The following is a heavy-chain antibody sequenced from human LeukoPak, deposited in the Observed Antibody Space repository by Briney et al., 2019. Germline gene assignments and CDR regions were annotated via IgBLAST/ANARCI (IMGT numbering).Heavy chain of an antibody. D-gene: IGHD6-19*01. CDR3: ARRYSGGWTDY. CDR2: MNPENGNT. J-gene: IGHJ4*02. CDR1: GYTFISND. V-gene: IGHV1-8*01. Sequence: GASVKVSCKASGYTFISNDVNWVRQATGQGLEWMGRMNPENGNTGYAQKFQGRVTMTRNTSISTAYMELSSLGSEDTAVCYCARRYSGGWTDYWGQGTLVTVSS.